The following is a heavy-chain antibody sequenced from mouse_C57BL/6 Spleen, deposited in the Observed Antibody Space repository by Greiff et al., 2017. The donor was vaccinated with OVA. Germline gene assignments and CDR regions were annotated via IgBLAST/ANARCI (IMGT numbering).Heavy chain of an antibody. V-gene: IGHV5-4*01. CDR1: GFTFSSYA. J-gene: IGHJ1*03. CDR3: AGGSLREWYFDV. Sequence: EVHLVESGGGLVKPGGSLKLSCAASGFTFSSYAMSWVRQTPDKRLEWVATISDGGSYTYYPDNVKGRFTISRDNAKNNLYLQMNHLKSEDTAMYYGAGGSLREWYFDVWGTGTTVTVSS. CDR2: ISDGGSYT. D-gene: IGHD1-1*01.